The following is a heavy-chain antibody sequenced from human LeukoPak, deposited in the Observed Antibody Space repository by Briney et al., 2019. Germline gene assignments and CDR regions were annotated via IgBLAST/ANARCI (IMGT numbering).Heavy chain of an antibody. Sequence: GGSLRLSCVASGFTFSKYTMSSVRQAPGEGLEWVSGIYGGGSGSTFYAESVKGRFTISRDNSKNTLYLQMNSLRDEGTAIYYCAKAFAPDGIWDIDYWGRGTLITVSS. D-gene: IGHD1-14*01. J-gene: IGHJ4*02. CDR2: IYGGGSGST. CDR1: GFTFSKYT. CDR3: AKAFAPDGIWDIDY. V-gene: IGHV3-23*01.